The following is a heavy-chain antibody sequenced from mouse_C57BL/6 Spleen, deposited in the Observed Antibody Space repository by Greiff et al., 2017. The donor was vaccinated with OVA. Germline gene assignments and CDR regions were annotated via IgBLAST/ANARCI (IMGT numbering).Heavy chain of an antibody. CDR3: TEDGSSDWYFDV. CDR2: IDPETGGT. CDR1: GYTFTDYE. Sequence: VKLQQSGAELVRPGASVTLSCKASGYTFTDYEMHWVKQTPVHGLEWIGAIDPETGGTAYNQKFKGKAILTADKSSSTAYMELRSLTSEDSAVYYCTEDGSSDWYFDVWGTGTTVTVSS. D-gene: IGHD1-1*01. V-gene: IGHV1-15*01. J-gene: IGHJ1*03.